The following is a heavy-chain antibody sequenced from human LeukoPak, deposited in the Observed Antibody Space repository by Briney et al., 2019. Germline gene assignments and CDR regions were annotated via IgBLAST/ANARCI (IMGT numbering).Heavy chain of an antibody. V-gene: IGHV1-8*01. CDR2: MNPNSGNT. Sequence: ASVELSCNASGYTFTSYDINWERQATGQGLEWMGWMNPNSGNTGYAQKFQGRVTMTRNTSISTAYMELSSLRSEDTAVYYCARGGQDIVVVVAATGWFDPWGQGTLVTVSS. J-gene: IGHJ5*02. D-gene: IGHD2-15*01. CDR3: ARGGQDIVVVVAATGWFDP. CDR1: GYTFTSYD.